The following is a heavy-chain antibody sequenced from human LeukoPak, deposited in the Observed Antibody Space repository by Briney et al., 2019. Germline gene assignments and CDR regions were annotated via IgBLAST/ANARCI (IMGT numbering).Heavy chain of an antibody. V-gene: IGHV1-46*01. CDR3: AREATVTTGWFDP. Sequence: ASVKVSCKASGYTFTSYYMHWVRQAPGQGLEWMGIINPSGGSTSYAQKFQGRVTMTRDTSTSTVYMELSSLRSDDTAIYYCAREATVTTGWFDPWGQGTLVTVSS. CDR2: INPSGGST. J-gene: IGHJ5*02. CDR1: GYTFTSYY. D-gene: IGHD4-17*01.